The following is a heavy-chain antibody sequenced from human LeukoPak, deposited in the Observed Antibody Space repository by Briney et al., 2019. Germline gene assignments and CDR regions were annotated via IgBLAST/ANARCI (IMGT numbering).Heavy chain of an antibody. CDR2: IKSDGST. CDR1: GLTFSRYW. D-gene: IGHD3-22*01. J-gene: IGHJ1*01. V-gene: IGHV3-74*01. Sequence: PGGSLTLSCAVSGLTFSRYWMHWVRHAPGKGLVWVSRIKSDGSTNYADSVKGRFTISRDNAKNTVSLQMNSLRAEDTGVYYCARAPAEIGGYYPEYFRHWGQGTLVTVSS. CDR3: ARAPAEIGGYYPEYFRH.